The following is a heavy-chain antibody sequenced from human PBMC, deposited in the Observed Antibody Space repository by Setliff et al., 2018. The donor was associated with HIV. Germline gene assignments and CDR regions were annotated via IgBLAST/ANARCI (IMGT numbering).Heavy chain of an antibody. J-gene: IGHJ4*02. CDR3: ARANVPYSNFWSFSYSLPYYFDY. CDR1: RGTFSSYA. CDR2: IIPIFGTA. D-gene: IGHD3-3*01. Sequence: GASVKVSCKTSRGTFSSYAVSWVRQGPGQGLEWMGGIIPIFGTAKYAQKFQGRVIITADESSTTAYMELSSLRSDDTAVYYCARANVPYSNFWSFSYSLPYYFDYWGQGTLVTVSS. V-gene: IGHV1-69*13.